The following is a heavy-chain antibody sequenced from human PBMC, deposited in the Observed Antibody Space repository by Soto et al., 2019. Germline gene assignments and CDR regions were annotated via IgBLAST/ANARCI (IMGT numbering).Heavy chain of an antibody. CDR1: ADSFSSYG. D-gene: IGHD3-16*01. CDR2: IIPIFGTT. CDR3: AKHDRGDYMAS. V-gene: IGHV1-69*01. Sequence: QVQLVQSGAEVKEPGSAVKVSCKAPADSFSSYGISWVRQAPGQGLEWMGGIIPIFGTTNYAEKFQGRVTITADESTNTAYMELSSLRSEDTALYYCAKHDRGDYMASWGQGTLVTVSS. J-gene: IGHJ4*02.